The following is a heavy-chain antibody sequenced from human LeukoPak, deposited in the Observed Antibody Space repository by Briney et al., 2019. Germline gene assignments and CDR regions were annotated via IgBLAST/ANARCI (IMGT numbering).Heavy chain of an antibody. D-gene: IGHD1-26*01. CDR2: ISGSGGST. J-gene: IGHJ4*02. V-gene: IGHV3-23*01. Sequence: PGGSLRLSCAASGFTFSTYAMSWVRQAPGKGLEGVSAISGSGGSTYYADSVKGRFTISRDKSKNTLYLQMNSLRVEDKAIYYCAKSIVNSGTYIPFDSWGQGTMVTVSS. CDR3: AKSIVNSGTYIPFDS. CDR1: GFTFSTYA.